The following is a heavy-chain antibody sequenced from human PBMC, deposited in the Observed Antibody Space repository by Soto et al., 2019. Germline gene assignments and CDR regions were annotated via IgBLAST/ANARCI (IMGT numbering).Heavy chain of an antibody. Sequence: QVQLVESGGGLVKPGGSLRLSCAASGFTFSDYYMSWIRQAPGKGLEWVSYISSSSSYTNYADSVKGRFTTSRDNAKNSLYLQRNSLRAEDTALYYCARDHPRYSGYDYVDYWGQGTLVTVSS. D-gene: IGHD5-12*01. CDR3: ARDHPRYSGYDYVDY. CDR1: GFTFSDYY. V-gene: IGHV3-11*05. CDR2: ISSSSSYT. J-gene: IGHJ4*02.